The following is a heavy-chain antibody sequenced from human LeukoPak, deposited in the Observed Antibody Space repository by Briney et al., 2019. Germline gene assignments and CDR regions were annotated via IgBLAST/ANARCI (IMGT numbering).Heavy chain of an antibody. J-gene: IGHJ4*02. CDR3: AKYYYDFSSGHDY. CDR2: IGGSGGST. V-gene: IGHV3-23*01. Sequence: PGGSLRLSCAASGFTFSSYAMSWVRQAPGKGLEWVSAIGGSGGSTYYADSVKGRFTISRDNSKNTLYLQMNSLRAEDTAIYYCAKYYYDFSSGHDYWGQGTLVTVSS. D-gene: IGHD3-3*01. CDR1: GFTFSSYA.